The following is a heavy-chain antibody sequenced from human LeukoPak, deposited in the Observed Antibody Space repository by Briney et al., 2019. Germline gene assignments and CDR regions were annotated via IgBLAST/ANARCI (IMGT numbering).Heavy chain of an antibody. J-gene: IGHJ6*02. CDR3: ARDHMGYCSSTSCYGYGGYYYYGMDV. D-gene: IGHD2-2*01. CDR2: ISYDGSNQ. Sequence: GGSLRLSCAASGFSFSSYGMHWVRQAPGKGLEWVAVISYDGSNQYYADSMKGRFTIARDNSKNTLYLQMNSLRAEDTAVYYCARDHMGYCSSTSCYGYGGYYYYGMDVWGQGTTVTVSS. V-gene: IGHV3-30*03. CDR1: GFSFSSYG.